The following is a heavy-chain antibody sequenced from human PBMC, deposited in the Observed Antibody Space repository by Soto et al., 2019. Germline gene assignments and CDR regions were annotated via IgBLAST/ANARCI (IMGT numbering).Heavy chain of an antibody. CDR1: GGTFRNYP. J-gene: IGHJ4*02. V-gene: IGHV1-69*04. CDR2: IFPLTDIP. CDR3: ARETLVVLNYFES. Sequence: QVQLVQSGTEVKKPGSSVKVSCKASGGTFRNYPINWVRQAPGQGLEWMGSIFPLTDIPDSAQNCKTKLTISADKSTSTDNMELISLTSHDTAMYFCARETLVVLNYFESWGQGTLVTVSS.